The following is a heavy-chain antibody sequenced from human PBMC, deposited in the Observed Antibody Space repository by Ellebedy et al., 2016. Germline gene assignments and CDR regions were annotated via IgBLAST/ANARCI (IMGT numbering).Heavy chain of an antibody. V-gene: IGHV3-21*01. CDR1: GFTFNIAG. J-gene: IGHJ4*02. CDR2: IVFSGTAA. Sequence: GRSLRLSXAASGFTFNIAGMTWVRQAPGKGLEWVGTIVFSGTAAYYSDSVKGRFIISRDNAKNSLFLQMNSLRVEDTAVYYCARDGSEWSRDYWGQGTLVTVSS. CDR3: ARDGSEWSRDY. D-gene: IGHD3-3*01.